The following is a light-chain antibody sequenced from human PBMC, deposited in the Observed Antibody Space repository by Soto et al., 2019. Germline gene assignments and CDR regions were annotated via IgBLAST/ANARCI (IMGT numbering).Light chain of an antibody. V-gene: IGKV3-20*01. CDR3: QEYDSSLWT. Sequence: ELVLTQSPGTLSLSPGERATLSCRACQTVFINYVAWYQQKPGQAPRLLIYGASTRATGVPDRFSSSWSGTDFSLTISRVEPEDSAVYYCQEYDSSLWTFGQGTKVEI. CDR2: GAS. J-gene: IGKJ1*01. CDR1: QTVFINY.